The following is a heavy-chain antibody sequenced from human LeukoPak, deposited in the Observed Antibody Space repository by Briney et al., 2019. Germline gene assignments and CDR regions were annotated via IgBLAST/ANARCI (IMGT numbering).Heavy chain of an antibody. V-gene: IGHV1-2*02. J-gene: IGHJ6*03. D-gene: IGHD6-13*01. Sequence: GASVKVSCKASGYTFTGYYMHWVRQAPGQGLEWMGWINPDSGGTNYAQKFQGRVTMTRDTSISTAYMELSRLRSDDTAVYYCARDRASVGAAAGTGAKYYYYMDVWGKGTTVTVSS. CDR3: ARDRASVGAAAGTGAKYYYYMDV. CDR1: GYTFTGYY. CDR2: INPDSGGT.